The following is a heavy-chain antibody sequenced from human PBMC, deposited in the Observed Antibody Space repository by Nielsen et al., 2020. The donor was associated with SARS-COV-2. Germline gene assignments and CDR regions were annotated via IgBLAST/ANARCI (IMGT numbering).Heavy chain of an antibody. CDR3: ARVEFGYYDILTGYYLVYAFDI. J-gene: IGHJ3*02. D-gene: IGHD3-9*01. V-gene: IGHV1-46*01. Sequence: WVRQAPGQGLEWMEIINPSGGSTNYAQKLQGRVTMTTDTSTSTAYMELRSLRSDDTAVYYCARVEFGYYDILTGYYLVYAFDIWGQGTMVTVSS. CDR2: INPSGGST.